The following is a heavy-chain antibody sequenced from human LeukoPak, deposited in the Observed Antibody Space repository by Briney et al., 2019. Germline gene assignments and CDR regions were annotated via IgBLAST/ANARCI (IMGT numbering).Heavy chain of an antibody. V-gene: IGHV1-3*01. CDR1: GYTFTSYA. Sequence: ASVKVSCKASGYTFTSYAMHWVRQAPGQGLEWMGWINAGNGNTKYSQKFQGRVTITRDTSASTAYMELSSLRSEDTAVYYCARAGPGDSNAFDIWGQGTMVTVSS. CDR2: INAGNGNT. CDR3: ARAGPGDSNAFDI. J-gene: IGHJ3*02. D-gene: IGHD3-10*01.